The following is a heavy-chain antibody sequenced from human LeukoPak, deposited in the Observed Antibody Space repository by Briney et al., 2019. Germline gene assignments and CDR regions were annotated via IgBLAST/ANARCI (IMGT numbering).Heavy chain of an antibody. V-gene: IGHV3-30*18. D-gene: IGHD3-16*01. CDR2: ISYDGNNK. CDR1: GFSFSSYG. J-gene: IGHJ4*02. CDR3: AKVPHSWGLFDS. Sequence: PGKSLRLSCAASGFSFSSYGMHWVRQAPGKGLEWVADISYDGNNKDYIDSVKGRFTVSRDNSKNTLYLQMDSLRTEDTAVYYCAKVPHSWGLFDSWGQGTLVTVSS.